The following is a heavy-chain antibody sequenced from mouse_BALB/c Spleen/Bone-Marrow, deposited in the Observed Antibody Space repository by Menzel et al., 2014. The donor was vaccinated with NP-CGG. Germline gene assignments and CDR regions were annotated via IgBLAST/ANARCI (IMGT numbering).Heavy chain of an antibody. Sequence: EVKVVESGGDLVKPGGSLKLSCAASGFTFSNYGMSWVRRTPDKRLEWVATISSGGSYTYYPDSVKGRFTISRDNAKNTLYLQMSSLKSEDTAMYYCARRDGGPMDYWGQGTSVTVSS. J-gene: IGHJ4*01. CDR2: ISSGGSYT. V-gene: IGHV5-6*02. D-gene: IGHD2-3*01. CDR3: ARRDGGPMDY. CDR1: GFTFSNYG.